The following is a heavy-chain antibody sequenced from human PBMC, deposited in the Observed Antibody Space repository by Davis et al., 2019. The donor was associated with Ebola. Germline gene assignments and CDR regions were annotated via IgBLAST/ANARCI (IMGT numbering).Heavy chain of an antibody. CDR2: ISSSSSYI. V-gene: IGHV3-21*01. D-gene: IGHD2-21*01. CDR1: GFTFNYYA. CDR3: ARSDQ. Sequence: GESLKISCAASGFTFNYYAMSWVRQAPGKGLEWVSSISSSSSYIYYADSVKGRFTISRDNAKNSLYLQMNSLRAEDTAVYYCARSDQWGQGTLVTVSS. J-gene: IGHJ4*02.